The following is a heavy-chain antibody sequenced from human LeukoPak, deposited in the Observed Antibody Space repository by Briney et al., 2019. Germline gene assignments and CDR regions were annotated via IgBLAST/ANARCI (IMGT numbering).Heavy chain of an antibody. CDR3: ARDESSGWVYDAFDI. D-gene: IGHD6-19*01. V-gene: IGHV3-7*01. CDR2: IKQDGSEK. J-gene: IGHJ3*02. Sequence: GGSLRLSCAASGFTFSSYWMSWVRQAPGKGLEWVANIKQDGSEKYYVDSVKGRFTISRDNAKNSLYLQMNSLRAEDTAVYYCARDESSGWVYDAFDIWGQGTMVTVSS. CDR1: GFTFSSYW.